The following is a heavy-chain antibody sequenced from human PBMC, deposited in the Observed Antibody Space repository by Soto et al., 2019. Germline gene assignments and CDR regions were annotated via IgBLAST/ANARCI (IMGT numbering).Heavy chain of an antibody. J-gene: IGHJ4*02. CDR1: GYSFTVYW. CDR3: ARQAGAANYYFDH. CDR2: IYPGDSDT. V-gene: IGHV5-51*01. D-gene: IGHD1-1*01. Sequence: GESLKISCGGSGYSFTVYWIAWVRQMPGKGLEWMGIIYPGDSDTRYGPSFQGQVTISADKSISTVYLQWSSLKASDTAIYYCARQAGAANYYFDHWGPGTMLTV.